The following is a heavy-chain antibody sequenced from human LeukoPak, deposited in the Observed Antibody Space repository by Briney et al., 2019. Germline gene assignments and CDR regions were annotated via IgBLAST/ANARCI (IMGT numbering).Heavy chain of an antibody. CDR3: ARDANYYGSGSYHPF. CDR2: INPSGGST. J-gene: IGHJ4*02. V-gene: IGHV1-46*01. Sequence: ASVKVSCKASGYTFTSYYMHWVRQAPGQGLEWMGIINPSGGSTSYAQKFQGRVTMTRDTSTSTVYMELSSLRSEDTAVYYCARDANYYGSGSYHPFWGQGTLVTVSS. CDR1: GYTFTSYY. D-gene: IGHD3-10*01.